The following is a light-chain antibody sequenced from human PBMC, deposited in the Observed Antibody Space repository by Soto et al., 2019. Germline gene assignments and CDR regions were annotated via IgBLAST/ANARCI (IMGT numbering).Light chain of an antibody. CDR2: DAS. CDR3: QQFGSAPEGT. J-gene: IGKJ1*01. CDR1: QSVSSY. Sequence: IVMTQSPATLSVSPGERATLSCRASQSVSSYLAWYQQKPGQAPRLLIYDASNRATGIPARFSGSGSGTDFTLTISSLEPEDFAVYYCQQFGSAPEGTFGQGTKVDIK. V-gene: IGKV3-11*01.